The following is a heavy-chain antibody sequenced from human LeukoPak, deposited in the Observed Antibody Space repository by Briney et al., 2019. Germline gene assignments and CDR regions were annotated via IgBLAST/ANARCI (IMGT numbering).Heavy chain of an antibody. CDR3: ARRELVFDY. CDR1: GGSISSYY. CDR2: IYYSGST. Sequence: SETLSLTCTVSGGSISSYYWSWLRQPPGKGLEWIGYIYYSGSTNYNPSLKSRVTISVDTSKNQFSLKLSSVTAADTAVYYCARRELVFDYWGQGTLVTVSS. J-gene: IGHJ4*02. D-gene: IGHD1-26*01. V-gene: IGHV4-59*01.